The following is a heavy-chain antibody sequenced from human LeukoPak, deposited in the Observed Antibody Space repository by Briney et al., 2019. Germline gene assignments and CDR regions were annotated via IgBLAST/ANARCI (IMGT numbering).Heavy chain of an antibody. CDR1: GGTFSSYA. D-gene: IGHD6-19*01. V-gene: IGHV1-69*13. J-gene: IGHJ5*02. Sequence: ASVKVSCKASGGTFSSYAISWVRQAPGQGLEWMGGIIPIFGTANYAQKFQGRVTITADESTSTAYMELSSLRSEDTAVYYCARDIGVEAVAGTEINNWFDPWGQGTLVTVSS. CDR2: IIPIFGTA. CDR3: ARDIGVEAVAGTEINNWFDP.